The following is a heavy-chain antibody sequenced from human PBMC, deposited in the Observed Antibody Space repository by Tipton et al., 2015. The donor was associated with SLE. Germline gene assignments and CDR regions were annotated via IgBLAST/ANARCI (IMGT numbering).Heavy chain of an antibody. CDR1: GDSISNRHW. Sequence: TLSLTCAVSGDSISNRHWWSWVRQPPGKELEWIGEIHHSGTTNYNPSLKSRVTMSVDKSKNQFSPKLTSVTAADTAVYYCARDPATAETRNYYDYWGQGTLVTVSS. CDR3: ARDPATAETRNYYDY. J-gene: IGHJ4*02. V-gene: IGHV4-4*02. CDR2: IHHSGTT. D-gene: IGHD1-7*01.